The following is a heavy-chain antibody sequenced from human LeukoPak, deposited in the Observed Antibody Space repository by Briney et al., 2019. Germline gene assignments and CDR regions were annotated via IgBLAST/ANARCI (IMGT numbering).Heavy chain of an antibody. J-gene: IGHJ4*02. CDR2: IYSGGST. CDR3: ARDQGVTAGYYLDY. CDR1: GFTVSSNY. Sequence: PGGSLRLSCAASGFTVSSNYMSWVRQAPGKGLEWVSVIYSGGSTYYADSVKGRFTISRDNSKNTLYLQMNSLRAEDTAVYYCARDQGVTAGYYLDYWGQGTLVTVSS. D-gene: IGHD3-9*01. V-gene: IGHV3-53*01.